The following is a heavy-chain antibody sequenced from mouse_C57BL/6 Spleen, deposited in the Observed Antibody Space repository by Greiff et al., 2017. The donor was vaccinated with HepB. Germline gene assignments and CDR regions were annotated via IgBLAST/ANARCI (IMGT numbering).Heavy chain of an antibody. Sequence: EVMLVESGGGLVKPGGSLKLSCAASGFTFSSYAMSWVRQTPEKRLEWVATISDGGSYTYYPDNVKGRFTISRDNAKNNLYLQMSHLKSEDTAMYYCARDRGKLGRYFDYWGQGTTLTVSS. V-gene: IGHV5-4*01. CDR1: GFTFSSYA. CDR3: ARDRGKLGRYFDY. J-gene: IGHJ2*01. CDR2: ISDGGSYT. D-gene: IGHD4-1*01.